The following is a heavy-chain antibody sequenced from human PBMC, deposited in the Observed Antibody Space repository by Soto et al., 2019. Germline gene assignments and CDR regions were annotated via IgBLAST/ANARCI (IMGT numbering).Heavy chain of an antibody. D-gene: IGHD6-13*01. CDR2: VYYTGGT. V-gene: IGHV4-59*01. CDR3: ASGTLRTIAATDE. Sequence: SETLSLTCTVSGGSISGSYWTWIRQPPGKGLEWIGYVYYTGGTNYNPSLKSRVTISVDTSKNHFSLKSNSLTAAGTAVYYCASGTLRTIAATDEWGKGAPVTVSS. CDR1: GGSISGSY. J-gene: IGHJ4*02.